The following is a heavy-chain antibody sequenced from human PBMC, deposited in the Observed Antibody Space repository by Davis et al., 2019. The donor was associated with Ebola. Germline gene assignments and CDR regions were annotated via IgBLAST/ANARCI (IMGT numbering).Heavy chain of an antibody. CDR2: FDPEDGET. V-gene: IGHV1-24*01. J-gene: IGHJ6*02. Sequence: ASVKVSCKVSGYTLTELSMHWVRQAPGKGLEWMGGFDPEDGETIYAQKFQGRVTMTEDTSTDTAYMELSSLRSEDTAVYYCAKFRGYSGYLYYYYGMDAWGQGTTVTVSS. CDR1: GYTLTELS. CDR3: AKFRGYSGYLYYYYGMDA. D-gene: IGHD5-12*01.